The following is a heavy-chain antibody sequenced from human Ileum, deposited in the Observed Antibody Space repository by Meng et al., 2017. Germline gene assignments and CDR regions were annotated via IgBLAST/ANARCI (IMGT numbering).Heavy chain of an antibody. CDR3: ARGGASSKWLDP. CDR2: IYSTGST. J-gene: IGHJ5*02. V-gene: IGHV4-59*11. D-gene: IGHD6-6*01. CDR1: GGSISGHY. Sequence: SETLSLTCTVSGGSISGHYWSWIRQPPGKGLEWIGFIYSTGSTNYNPSLKSRVTMSVDTPKSQFSLNLTSVTPADTAVYYCARGGASSKWLDPWGQGTLVTVSS.